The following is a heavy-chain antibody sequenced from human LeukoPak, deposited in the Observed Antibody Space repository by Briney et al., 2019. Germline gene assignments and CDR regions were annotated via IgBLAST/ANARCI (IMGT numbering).Heavy chain of an antibody. Sequence: ASVKVSCKASGYTFTSYGISWVRQAPGQGLEWMGWISAYNGNTSYAQKLQGRVTMTTDTSTSTAYMELRSLRSDDTAVYYCARDQGRPVRYSYGYGAFDIWGQGTMVTVSS. CDR2: ISAYNGNT. J-gene: IGHJ3*02. D-gene: IGHD5-18*01. V-gene: IGHV1-18*01. CDR1: GYTFTSYG. CDR3: ARDQGRPVRYSYGYGAFDI.